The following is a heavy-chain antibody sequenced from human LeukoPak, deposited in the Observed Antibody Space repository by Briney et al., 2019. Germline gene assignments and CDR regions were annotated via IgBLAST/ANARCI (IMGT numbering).Heavy chain of an antibody. V-gene: IGHV3-64*01. Sequence: GGSLRLSCAASGFTFSSYAVHWVRQAPGRGLEYVSAISSNGGSTYYAHSVKGRFTISRDNSKNTLYHQMGSLRAEDMAVYYCARVTTYCGGDCYYYYGMDVWGQGTTVTVSS. CDR3: ARVTTYCGGDCYYYYGMDV. D-gene: IGHD2-21*02. CDR1: GFTFSSYA. CDR2: ISSNGGST. J-gene: IGHJ6*02.